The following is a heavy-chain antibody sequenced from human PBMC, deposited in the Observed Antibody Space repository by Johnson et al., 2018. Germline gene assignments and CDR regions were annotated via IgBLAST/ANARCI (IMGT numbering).Heavy chain of an antibody. J-gene: IGHJ6*03. CDR1: GFTFNSYG. CDR3: AKHPGLQYSNYYYFYMDV. D-gene: IGHD4-11*01. Sequence: QVQLVQSGGGVVQPGRSLRLSCEASGFTFNSYGIHWVRQDPGKGLAWVAVISYDGSNKYYADSVKGRFTISRDNSKNPVYLQMNILRAEDTAVYYCAKHPGLQYSNYYYFYMDVWGKGTTVTVSS. CDR2: ISYDGSNK. V-gene: IGHV3-30*18.